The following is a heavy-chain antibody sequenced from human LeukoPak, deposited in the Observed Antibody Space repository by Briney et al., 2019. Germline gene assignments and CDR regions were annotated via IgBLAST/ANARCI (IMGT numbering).Heavy chain of an antibody. CDR1: GFTVSSNY. V-gene: IGHV3-53*05. J-gene: IGHJ4*02. CDR2: IYSGGST. D-gene: IGHD4-23*01. CDR3: TKDLRYYYADNHSEMDEHDY. Sequence: QPGGSLRLSCAASGFTVSSNYMSWVRQAPGKGLEWVSVIYSGGSTYYADSVKGRFTISRDNSKSTLYIQMNSLRVEDTALYYCTKDLRYYYADNHSEMDEHDYWGQGTLVTVSS.